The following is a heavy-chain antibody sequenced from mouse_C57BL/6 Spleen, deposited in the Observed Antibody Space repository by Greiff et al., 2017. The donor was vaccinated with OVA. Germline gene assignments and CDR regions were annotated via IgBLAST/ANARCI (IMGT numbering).Heavy chain of an antibody. CDR1: GYTFTSYW. Sequence: QVQLQQPGAELVKPGASVKLSCKASGYTFTSYWMHWVKQRPGQGLEWIGMIHPNSGSTNYNEKFKSKATLTVDKSSSTAYMQLSSLTSEDSAVYYCARERFTTVVAEPLAYWGQGTLVTVSA. J-gene: IGHJ3*01. D-gene: IGHD1-1*01. CDR2: IHPNSGST. CDR3: ARERFTTVVAEPLAY. V-gene: IGHV1-64*01.